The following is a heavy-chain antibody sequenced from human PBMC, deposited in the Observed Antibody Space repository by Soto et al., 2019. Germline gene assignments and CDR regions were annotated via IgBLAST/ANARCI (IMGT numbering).Heavy chain of an antibody. J-gene: IGHJ6*02. CDR3: ARGNYYYYGMDV. Sequence: PGWSLRLSCAASGFTFSSYEMNWVRQAPGKGLEWVSYISSSGSTIYYADSVKGRFTISRDNAKNSLYLQMNSLRAEDTAVYYCARGNYYYYGMDVWGQGTTVTVSS. V-gene: IGHV3-48*03. CDR2: ISSSGSTI. CDR1: GFTFSSYE.